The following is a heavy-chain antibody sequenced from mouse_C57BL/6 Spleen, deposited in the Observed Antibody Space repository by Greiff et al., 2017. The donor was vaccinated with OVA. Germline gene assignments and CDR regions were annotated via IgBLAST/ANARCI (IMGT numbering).Heavy chain of an antibody. J-gene: IGHJ2*01. CDR1: GFNIKDYY. D-gene: IGHD1-1*01. CDR2: IDPEDGDT. V-gene: IGHV14-1*01. CDR3: TTPHDYYGSSYNYFDY. Sequence: VQLQQSGAELVRPGASVKLSCTASGFNIKDYYMHWVKQRPEQGLEWIGRIDPEDGDTEYAPKFQGKATMTADTSPNTAYLQLSSLTSEDTAVYYCTTPHDYYGSSYNYFDYWGQGTTLTVSS.